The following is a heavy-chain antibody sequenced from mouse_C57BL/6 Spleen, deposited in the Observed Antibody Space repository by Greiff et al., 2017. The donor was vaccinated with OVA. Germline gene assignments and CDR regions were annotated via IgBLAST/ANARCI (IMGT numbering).Heavy chain of an antibody. Sequence: VQLQQSGPELVKPGASVKISCKASGYSFTGYYMNWVKQSPEKSLEWIGEINPSTGGTTYNKKFKAKATLTVDKSSSTAYMQLKSLTSEDSAVYYCARARTGTGADYWGQGTTLTVSS. J-gene: IGHJ2*01. V-gene: IGHV1-42*01. D-gene: IGHD4-1*01. CDR3: ARARTGTGADY. CDR1: GYSFTGYY. CDR2: INPSTGGT.